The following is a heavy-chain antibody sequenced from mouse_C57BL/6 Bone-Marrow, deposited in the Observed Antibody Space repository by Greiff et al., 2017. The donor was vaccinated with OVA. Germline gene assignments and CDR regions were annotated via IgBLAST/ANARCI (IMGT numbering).Heavy chain of an antibody. J-gene: IGHJ4*01. V-gene: IGHV1-9*01. CDR1: GYTFTGYW. D-gene: IGHD2-5*01. CDR3: ARNISYSNYVRYAMDY. Sequence: VKLMESGAELMKPGASVKLSCKATGYTFTGYWIEWVKQRPGHGLEWIGEILPGSGSTNYNEKFKGKATFTADTSSNTAYMQLSSLTTEDSAIYYCARNISYSNYVRYAMDYWGQGTSVTVSS. CDR2: ILPGSGST.